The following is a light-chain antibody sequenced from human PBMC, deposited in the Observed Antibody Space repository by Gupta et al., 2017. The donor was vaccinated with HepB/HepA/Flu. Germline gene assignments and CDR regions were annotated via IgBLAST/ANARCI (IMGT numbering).Light chain of an antibody. CDR3: QSYDDSLSGVI. CDR1: SSNIGAGYD. J-gene: IGLJ2*01. V-gene: IGLV1-40*01. CDR2: ESS. Sequence: QSVLTQPPSVSGAPGQRVTISCTGSSSNIGAGYDVHWYQQLPGTAPKRLMYESSNRPSGVPDRFSGSKSGPSASLAITGLQAEDEADYYCQSYDDSLSGVIFGGGTKLTVL.